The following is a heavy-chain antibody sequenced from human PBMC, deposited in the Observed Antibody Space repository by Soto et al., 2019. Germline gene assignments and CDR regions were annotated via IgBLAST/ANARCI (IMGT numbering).Heavy chain of an antibody. D-gene: IGHD2-21*02. J-gene: IGHJ6*02. CDR2: ISSSSSYI. CDR3: ARCPAYCGGDCYYFNYYYYYGMDV. CDR1: GFTFSSYS. V-gene: IGHV3-21*01. Sequence: AGGSLRLSCAASGFTFSSYSMNWVRQAPGKGLEWVSSISSSSSYIYYADSVKGRFTISRDNAKNSLYLQMNSLRAEDTAVYYCARCPAYCGGDCYYFNYYYYYGMDVWGQGTTVTVSS.